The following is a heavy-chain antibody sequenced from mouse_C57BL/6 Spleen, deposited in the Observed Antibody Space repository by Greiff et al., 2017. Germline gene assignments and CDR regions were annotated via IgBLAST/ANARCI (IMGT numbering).Heavy chain of an antibody. D-gene: IGHD2-4*01. CDR2: INPSNGGT. CDR3: ASTMITGYYYAMDY. CDR1: GYTFTSYW. Sequence: QVQLQQPGTELVKPGASVKLSCKASGYTFTSYWMHWVKQRPGQGLEWIGNINPSNGGTNYNEKFKSKATLTVDKSTSTAYMQLSILTSEDSAVYYCASTMITGYYYAMDYWGQGTSVTVSS. J-gene: IGHJ4*01. V-gene: IGHV1-53*01.